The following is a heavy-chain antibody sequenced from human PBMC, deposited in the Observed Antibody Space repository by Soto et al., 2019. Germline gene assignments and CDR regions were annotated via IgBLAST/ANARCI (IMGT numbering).Heavy chain of an antibody. CDR1: GFTFSSYG. Sequence: GGSLRLSCAASGFTFSSYGMHWVRQAPGKGLEWVAVIWYDGSNKYYADSVKGRFTISRDNSKNTLYLQMNSLRAEDTAVYYCARDLRRVADYYYYYGMDVWGQGTTVTVSS. D-gene: IGHD2-15*01. J-gene: IGHJ6*02. V-gene: IGHV3-33*01. CDR3: ARDLRRVADYYYYYGMDV. CDR2: IWYDGSNK.